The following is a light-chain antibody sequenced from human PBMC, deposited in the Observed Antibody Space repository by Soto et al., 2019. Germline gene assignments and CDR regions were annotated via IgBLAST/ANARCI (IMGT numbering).Light chain of an antibody. Sequence: TRLTKPQSSLSASEGAPVPIPSRASQAIGSYFAWYQQRPGTAPKLLIYGASTLHSGVPSRFSGSGSGTDFTLTISSLQPEDFATYYCQQVDSYPRTFGPGTTVEI. CDR1: QAIGSY. V-gene: IGKV1-9*01. CDR3: QQVDSYPRT. CDR2: GAS. J-gene: IGKJ3*01.